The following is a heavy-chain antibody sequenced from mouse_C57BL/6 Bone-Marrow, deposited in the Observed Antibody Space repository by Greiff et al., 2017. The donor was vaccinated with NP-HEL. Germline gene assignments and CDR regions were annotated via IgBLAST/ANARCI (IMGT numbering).Heavy chain of an antibody. V-gene: IGHV1-55*01. CDR3: ARRYYGSSYWFAY. D-gene: IGHD1-1*01. CDR1: GYTFTSYW. Sequence: QVQLQQPGAELVKPGASVKMSCKASGYTFTSYWITWVKQRPGQGLEWIGDIYPGSGDTYYNEKFKGKATLTADKSSSTAYMELRSLTSEDSAVYFCARRYYGSSYWFAYWGQGTLVTVSA. J-gene: IGHJ3*01. CDR2: IYPGSGDT.